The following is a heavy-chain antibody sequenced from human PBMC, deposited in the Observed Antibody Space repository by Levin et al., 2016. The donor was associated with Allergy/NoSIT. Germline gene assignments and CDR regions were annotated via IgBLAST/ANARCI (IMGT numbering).Heavy chain of an antibody. J-gene: IGHJ4*02. Sequence: WIRQPPGKGLEWVALIRYDGTKEYYADSVKGRFTISRDNAKNTVSLQMNSLRVEDTAVYYCARGGIVVAGTGSFDCWGQGTLVTVSS. CDR3: ARGGIVVAGTGSFDC. D-gene: IGHD6-19*01. V-gene: IGHV3-33*01. CDR2: IRYDGTKE.